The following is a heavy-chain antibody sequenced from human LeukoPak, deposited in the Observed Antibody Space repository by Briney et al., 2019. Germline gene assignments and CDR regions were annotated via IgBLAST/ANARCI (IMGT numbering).Heavy chain of an antibody. CDR1: GYSFTSHW. J-gene: IGHJ4*02. CDR2: IYPDDSDT. CDR3: ARRALDGYIDS. Sequence: GESLQISSKGSGYSFTSHWIVWVRPMPGKGLEWMGIIYPDDSDTRYSPSFQGQVTISADKSISTAYLQWSSLKASDTAMYYCARRALDGYIDSWGQGTLVTVSS. D-gene: IGHD5-24*01. V-gene: IGHV5-51*01.